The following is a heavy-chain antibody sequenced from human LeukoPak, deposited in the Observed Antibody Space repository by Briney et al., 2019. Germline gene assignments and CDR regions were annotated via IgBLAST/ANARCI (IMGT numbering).Heavy chain of an antibody. CDR3: ARGVGDFGVVTDY. J-gene: IGHJ4*02. Sequence: SETLSLTCTVSGGSTSSHYCSWIRQPAGKGLEWIGRISTSGTTHYSPSLRSRVTMSVDTSKNQFSLKLNSVTAADTAVDYCARGVGDFGVVTDYWGQGTLVSVSS. D-gene: IGHD3-3*01. CDR2: ISTSGTT. CDR1: GGSTSSHY. V-gene: IGHV4-4*07.